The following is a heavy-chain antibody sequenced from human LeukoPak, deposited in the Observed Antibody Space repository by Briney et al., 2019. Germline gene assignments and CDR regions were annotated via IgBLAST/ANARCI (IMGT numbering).Heavy chain of an antibody. V-gene: IGHV1-2*04. CDR1: GYTFTGYY. Sequence: ASVKVSCKASGYTFTGYYMHWVRQAPGQGLEWMGWINPNSGGTNYAQKFQGWVTMTRDTSISTAYMELSRLRSDATAVYYCARAAAAGTSHDAFDIWGQGTMVTVSS. D-gene: IGHD6-13*01. CDR2: INPNSGGT. J-gene: IGHJ3*02. CDR3: ARAAAAGTSHDAFDI.